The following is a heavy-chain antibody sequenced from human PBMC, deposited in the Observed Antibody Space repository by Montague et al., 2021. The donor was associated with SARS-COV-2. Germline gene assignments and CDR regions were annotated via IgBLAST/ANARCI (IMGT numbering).Heavy chain of an antibody. V-gene: IGHV4-59*01. D-gene: IGHD2-8*01. CDR1: GYSITRVF. CDR3: ARLYLGFNGKMYFFDA. J-gene: IGHJ4*02. CDR2: LHHSGST. Sequence: SETLSLTCSVSGYSITRVFWGWLRQPPGKGLEWIGHLHHSGSTNXXASLKSRLTMPPDTSKNRFSLQLSSVTAADTAVYYCARLYLGFNGKMYFFDAWGQGILVTVSS.